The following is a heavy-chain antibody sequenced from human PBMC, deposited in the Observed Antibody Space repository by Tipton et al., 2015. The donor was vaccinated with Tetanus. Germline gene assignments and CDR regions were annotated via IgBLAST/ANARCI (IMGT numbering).Heavy chain of an antibody. Sequence: LRLSCAASRFTFSSYGMHWIRQAPGKGLEWIGEINHSGNTNHNPSLKSRVTLSVDTSKNQFSLKLTSLTAADTAMYYCVTVNFPNYYHYGMDVWGQGTTVTVSS. CDR1: RFTFSSYG. D-gene: IGHD1-1*01. J-gene: IGHJ6*02. V-gene: IGHV4-34*08. CDR3: VTVNFPNYYHYGMDV. CDR2: INHSGNT.